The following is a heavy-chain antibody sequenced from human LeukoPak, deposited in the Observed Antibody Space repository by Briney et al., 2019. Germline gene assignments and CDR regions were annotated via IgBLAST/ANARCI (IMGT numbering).Heavy chain of an antibody. D-gene: IGHD3-22*01. CDR3: ATSITMIVDDAFDI. V-gene: IGHV3-74*01. Sequence: PGGSLRLSCAASGFTFSSYWMHWVRQAPGKGLVGVSCINSDGSSTSYADSVKGRFTISRDNAKNSLYLQMNSLRAEDTAVYYCATSITMIVDDAFDIWGQGTMVTVSS. J-gene: IGHJ3*02. CDR1: GFTFSSYW. CDR2: INSDGSST.